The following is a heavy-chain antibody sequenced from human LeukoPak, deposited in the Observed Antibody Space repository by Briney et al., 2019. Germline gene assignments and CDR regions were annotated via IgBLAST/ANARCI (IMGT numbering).Heavy chain of an antibody. CDR2: IKEDGSKI. Sequence: PGGSLRLSCAASGFTFSSYWMIWVRQAPGKGLEWVANIKEDGSKIYYVDSVKGRFTISRDNAKNSLYLQMSSLRAEDTAVYFCTRDRNYHDSSGYYDAFDIWGQGTMVTVSS. CDR1: GFTFSSYW. J-gene: IGHJ3*02. CDR3: TRDRNYHDSSGYYDAFDI. V-gene: IGHV3-7*01. D-gene: IGHD3-22*01.